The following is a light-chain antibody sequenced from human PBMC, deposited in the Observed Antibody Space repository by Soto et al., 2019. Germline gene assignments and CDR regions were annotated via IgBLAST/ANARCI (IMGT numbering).Light chain of an antibody. CDR1: QSVSSNH. Sequence: EIVLTQSPGTLSLFAGERATLSCRATQSVSSNHLAWYQQKPGQAPRLLIYIASRRATGIPDRFSGSGSGTDFTLTISRLEPEDFAVYYCQQYGTSPWTFGQGTKVEIK. V-gene: IGKV3-20*01. CDR2: IAS. J-gene: IGKJ1*01. CDR3: QQYGTSPWT.